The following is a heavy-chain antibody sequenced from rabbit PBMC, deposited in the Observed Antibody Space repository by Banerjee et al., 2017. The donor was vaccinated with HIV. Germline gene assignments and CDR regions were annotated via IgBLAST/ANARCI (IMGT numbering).Heavy chain of an antibody. CDR1: GFSFSGGYW. J-gene: IGHJ4*01. CDR2: IDAGGSGSP. Sequence: QEQLEESGGDLVRPEGSLTLTCTASGFSFSGGYWIYWVRQAPGKGLEWIACIDAGGSGSPAYANWAKGRFTISKTSSTTVTLQMTSLTAADTATYFRARDSGGVPDFTLWGPGTLVTVS. V-gene: IGHV1S45*01. D-gene: IGHD1-1*01. CDR3: ARDSGGVPDFTL.